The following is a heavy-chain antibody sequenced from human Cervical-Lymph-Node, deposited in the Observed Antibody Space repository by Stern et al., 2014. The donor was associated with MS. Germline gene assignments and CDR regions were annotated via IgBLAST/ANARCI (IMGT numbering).Heavy chain of an antibody. V-gene: IGHV1-2*06. D-gene: IGHD1-7*01. CDR2: IKLDSGDT. J-gene: IGHJ6*02. Sequence: QVQLVQSGAEVKTPGASVRVSCKASGYTFSNYYMHWVRQAPGQGLEWIGRIKLDSGDTHYTQNFQGRVSRSRDTPSSTAYMELSRVKFDDTAVYYCARDWAGITEYFYGMDVWGQGTTVTVS. CDR3: ARDWAGITEYFYGMDV. CDR1: GYTFSNYY.